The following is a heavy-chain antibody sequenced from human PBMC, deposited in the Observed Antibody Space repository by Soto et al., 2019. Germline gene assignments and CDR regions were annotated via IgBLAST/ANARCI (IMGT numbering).Heavy chain of an antibody. CDR2: INHSGST. J-gene: IGHJ6*02. D-gene: IGHD3-10*01. V-gene: IGHV4-34*01. Sequence: SETLSLTCSVSGGSFSGYYWSWIRQPPGKGLEWIGEINHSGSTNYNPSLKSRVTISVDTSKNQFSLKLSSVTAADTAVYYCARDRYYYGSGSYDLYYYYYGMDVWGQGTTVTVSS. CDR3: ARDRYYYGSGSYDLYYYYYGMDV. CDR1: GGSFSGYY.